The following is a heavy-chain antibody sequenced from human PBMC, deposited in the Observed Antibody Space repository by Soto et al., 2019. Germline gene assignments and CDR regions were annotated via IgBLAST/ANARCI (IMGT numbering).Heavy chain of an antibody. V-gene: IGHV1-2*02. CDR3: ARGDYGTGGYPFPYFDY. CDR2: INPDSGAT. J-gene: IGHJ4*02. Sequence: HEHLVQSGAEVKRPGASLKVSCKASGYSFTGYYLHWVRQAPGQGLEWMGWINPDSGATNYAQNSQRRVTLTGDTSISTASMALTRLTSCDTAVYYCARGDYGTGGYPFPYFDYWGQGTLVIVSS. D-gene: IGHD2-8*02. CDR1: GYSFTGYY.